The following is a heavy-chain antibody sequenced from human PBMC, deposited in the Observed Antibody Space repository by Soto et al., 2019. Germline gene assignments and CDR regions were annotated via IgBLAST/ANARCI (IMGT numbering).Heavy chain of an antibody. CDR1: GDSVSSGSYY. J-gene: IGHJ6*02. D-gene: IGHD2-2*01. CDR2: LYYTGTT. Sequence: QVQLQESGPGLVKPSETLSLTCTVSGDSVSSGSYYWTWIRQPPGKGLEWIGYLYYTGTTNYNPSLKSRVTMSLDTSSNQFSLRLGSVTAADTAVYFCARTFCSTTSCQAHGMDVWGQGTSVTVSS. V-gene: IGHV4-61*01. CDR3: ARTFCSTTSCQAHGMDV.